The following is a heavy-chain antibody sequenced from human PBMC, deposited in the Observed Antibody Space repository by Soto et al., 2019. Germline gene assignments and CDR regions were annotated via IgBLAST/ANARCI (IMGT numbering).Heavy chain of an antibody. D-gene: IGHD3-9*01. CDR1: GGSVSSGSYY. Sequence: PSETLSLTCTVSGGSVSSGSYYWSWIRQPPGKGLEWIGYIYYSGSTNYNPSLKSRVTISVDTSKNQFSLKLSSVTAADTAVYYCARARTYYDILTGEGTLDYWGQGTLVTVS. CDR3: ARARTYYDILTGEGTLDY. V-gene: IGHV4-61*01. CDR2: IYYSGST. J-gene: IGHJ4*02.